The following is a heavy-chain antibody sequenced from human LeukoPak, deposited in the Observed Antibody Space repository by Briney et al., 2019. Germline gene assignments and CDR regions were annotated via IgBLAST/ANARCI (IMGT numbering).Heavy chain of an antibody. CDR2: ISSSGDTI. Sequence: PGGSLRLACAASGFTFSSYEMNWVRQAPGKGLEWISYISSSGDTIYFADSVKGRFTISRDNAKNSLYLQMNSLRAEDTAVYYCARDRRDRICDYWGQGTLVTVSS. J-gene: IGHJ4*02. V-gene: IGHV3-48*03. CDR1: GFTFSSYE. D-gene: IGHD3-3*02. CDR3: ARDRRDRICDY.